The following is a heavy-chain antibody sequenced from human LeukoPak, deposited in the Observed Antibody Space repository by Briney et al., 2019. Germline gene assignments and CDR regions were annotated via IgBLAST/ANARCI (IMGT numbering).Heavy chain of an antibody. J-gene: IGHJ4*02. CDR2: IYYSGST. Sequence: PSETLSLTCTVSGGSISSSSYYWGWIRQPPGKGLEWIGSIYYSGSTYYNPSLKSRVTISVDTSRNQFSLKLSSVTAADTAVYYCARLRGFGSSWLRTFDYWGQGTLVTVSS. V-gene: IGHV4-39*07. CDR3: ARLRGFGSSWLRTFDY. D-gene: IGHD6-13*01. CDR1: GGSISSSSYY.